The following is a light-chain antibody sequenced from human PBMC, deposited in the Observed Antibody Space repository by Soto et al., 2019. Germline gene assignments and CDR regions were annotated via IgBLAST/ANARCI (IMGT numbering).Light chain of an antibody. Sequence: SYELTQPLSVSVALGQTARMTCGGNNIATKNVHWYQQKPGQAPVLVIYRIDSRPSGIPERFSGSNSGNTATLTISRAQAGDEADYYCQVWDSSTPVIFGGGTKLTVL. CDR3: QVWDSSTPVI. CDR1: NIATKN. V-gene: IGLV3-9*01. CDR2: RID. J-gene: IGLJ2*01.